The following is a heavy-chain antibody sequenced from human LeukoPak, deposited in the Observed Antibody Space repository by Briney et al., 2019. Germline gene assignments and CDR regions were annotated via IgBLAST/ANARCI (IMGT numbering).Heavy chain of an antibody. D-gene: IGHD6-19*01. CDR3: ARDPSNTSGWKTWFDP. J-gene: IGHJ5*02. CDR2: ISAYNGNT. CDR1: GYTFTSYG. Sequence: ASVKVSCKASGYTFTSYGISWVRQAPGQGLEWMGWISAYNGNTNYAQKLQGRVTMTTYTLTTTAYLELRSLTSDDTAVYYCARDPSNTSGWKTWFDPWGQGTLVTVSS. V-gene: IGHV1-18*01.